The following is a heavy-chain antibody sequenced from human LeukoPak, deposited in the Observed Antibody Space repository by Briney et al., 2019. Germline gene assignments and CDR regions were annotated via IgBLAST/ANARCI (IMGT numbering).Heavy chain of an antibody. CDR1: GGSFSGYY. CDR2: INHSGST. Sequence: SETLSLTCAVYGGSFSGYYWSWIRQPPGKGLEWIGEINHSGSTNYNPSLKSRVTISVDTSKNQFSLKLSSVTAADTAVYYCARALGSGKGYFDYWGQGTLVTVSS. D-gene: IGHD3-10*01. V-gene: IGHV4-34*01. CDR3: ARALGSGKGYFDY. J-gene: IGHJ4*02.